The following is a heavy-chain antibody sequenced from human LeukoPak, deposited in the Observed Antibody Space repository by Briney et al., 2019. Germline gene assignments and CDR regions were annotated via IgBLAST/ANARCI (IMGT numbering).Heavy chain of an antibody. D-gene: IGHD6-19*01. V-gene: IGHV4-34*01. CDR1: GGSISSYY. CDR2: INHSGST. CDR3: ARFVDIAVAGMGAFDI. Sequence: SETLSLTCTVSGGSISSYYWSWIRQPPGKGLEWIGEINHSGSTNYNPSLKSRVTTSVDTSKNQFSLKLNSVTAADTAVYYCARFVDIAVAGMGAFDIWGQGTMVTVSS. J-gene: IGHJ3*02.